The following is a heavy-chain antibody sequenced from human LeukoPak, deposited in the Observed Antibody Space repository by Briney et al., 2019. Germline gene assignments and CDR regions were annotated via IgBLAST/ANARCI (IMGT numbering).Heavy chain of an antibody. CDR1: GYTFTSYD. J-gene: IGHJ6*02. CDR2: MNPNSGNT. V-gene: IGHV1-8*01. CDR3: ARGPGSPYVYYYGMDV. D-gene: IGHD1-14*01. Sequence: GAPVKVSCKASGYTFTSYDINWVRQATGQGLEWMGWMNPNSGNTGYAQKFQGRVTMTRNTSISTAYMELSSLRSEDTAVYYCARGPGSPYVYYYGMDVWGQGTTVTVSS.